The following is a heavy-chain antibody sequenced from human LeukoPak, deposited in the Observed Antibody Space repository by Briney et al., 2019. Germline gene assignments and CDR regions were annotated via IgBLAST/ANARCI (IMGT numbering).Heavy chain of an antibody. CDR1: GGSISTYY. CDR3: ARLGNSVAGIKGAFDI. V-gene: IGHV4-59*08. CDR2: IYYSGST. J-gene: IGHJ3*02. Sequence: SETLSLTCTVSGGSISTYYWSWIRQPPGKGLEWIGYIYYSGSTNYNPPLKSRVTISLDTSKNQFSLKLSSVTAADTAVYYCARLGNSVAGIKGAFDIWGQGTMVTVSS. D-gene: IGHD6-19*01.